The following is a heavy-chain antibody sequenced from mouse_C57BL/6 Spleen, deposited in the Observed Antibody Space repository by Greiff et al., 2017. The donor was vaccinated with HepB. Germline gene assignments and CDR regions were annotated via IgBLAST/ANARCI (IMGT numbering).Heavy chain of an antibody. CDR3: ARGGLYYDYDGGVDY. CDR2: IHPNSGST. V-gene: IGHV1-64*01. J-gene: IGHJ2*01. CDR1: GYTFTSYW. D-gene: IGHD2-4*01. Sequence: QVQLKQPGAELVKPGASVKLSCKASGYTFTSYWMHWVKQRPGQGLEWIGMIHPNSGSTNYNEKFKSKATLTVDKSSSTAYMQLSSLTSEDSAVYYCARGGLYYDYDGGVDYWGQGTTLTVSS.